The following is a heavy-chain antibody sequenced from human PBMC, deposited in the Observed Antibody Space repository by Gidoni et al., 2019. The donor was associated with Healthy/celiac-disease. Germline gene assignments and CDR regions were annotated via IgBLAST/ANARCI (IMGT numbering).Heavy chain of an antibody. J-gene: IGHJ5*02. CDR3: AKDADSYDSSGYYGGTNWFDP. CDR2: ISGSVGST. CDR1: GFTVSSYA. Sequence: EVQLLESGGGLVQPGGYRRRSWEASGFTVSSYAMGGVRQATGKGLEWFSAISGSVGSTYYADSVQCRFTISRDNSKNTLYLQMNSLRAEDTAVYYCAKDADSYDSSGYYGGTNWFDPWGQGTLVTVSS. D-gene: IGHD3-22*01. V-gene: IGHV3-23*01.